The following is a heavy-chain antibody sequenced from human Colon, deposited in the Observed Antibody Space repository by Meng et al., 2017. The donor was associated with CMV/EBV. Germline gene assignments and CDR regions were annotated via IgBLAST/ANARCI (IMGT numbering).Heavy chain of an antibody. CDR1: GLSVSSNY. D-gene: IGHD3-16*01. CDR3: ARDLGGGDYFDY. J-gene: IGHJ4*02. CDR2: IYVDGST. Sequence: VQLEESGGGLFQPGGSMRLSCAASGLSVSSNYMSWVCQAPGKGLEWVSVIYVDGSTYYAESVRGRFTISRDSSTNTVHLHLNSLRDDDSAVYYCARDLGGGDYFDYWGQGTLVTVSS. V-gene: IGHV3-53*01.